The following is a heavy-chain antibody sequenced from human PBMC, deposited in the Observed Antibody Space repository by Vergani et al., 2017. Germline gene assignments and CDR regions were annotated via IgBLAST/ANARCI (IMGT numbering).Heavy chain of an antibody. Sequence: QVQLQESGPGLVKPSETLSLTCTVSGGSISSYYWSWIRQPPGKGLEWVEYIYYSGSTNYNPSLKSRVTISVDTSKNQFSLKLSSVTAADTAVYYCARLSRGWFDPWGQGTLVTVSS. CDR3: ARLSRGWFDP. CDR1: GGSISSYY. D-gene: IGHD3-10*01. V-gene: IGHV4-59*08. J-gene: IGHJ5*02. CDR2: IYYSGST.